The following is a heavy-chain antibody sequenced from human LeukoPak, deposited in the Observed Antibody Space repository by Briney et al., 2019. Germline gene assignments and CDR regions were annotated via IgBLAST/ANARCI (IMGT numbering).Heavy chain of an antibody. CDR3: ARDLSGNKYGHFVY. D-gene: IGHD1-26*01. V-gene: IGHV1-46*01. CDR2: ISPSGGTT. Sequence: ASVEASCKASGYTFTNYYFHWVRQATGQGLEWMGIISPSGGTTNYAQKFQGRLTMTRDTSTSTVYMELSSLRSEDTAVYYCARDLSGNKYGHFVYWGQGTLVTVSS. CDR1: GYTFTNYY. J-gene: IGHJ4*02.